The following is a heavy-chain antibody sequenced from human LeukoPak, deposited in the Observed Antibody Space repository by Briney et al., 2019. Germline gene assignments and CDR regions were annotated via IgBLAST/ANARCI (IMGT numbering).Heavy chain of an antibody. V-gene: IGHV3-20*04. CDR1: GFTFNDYN. CDR3: ARDGPDPNYDSSGYYAGSLDY. CDR2: INWNGGST. Sequence: GGSLRLSCAASGFTFNDYNMSWVRQAPGKGLEWVSGINWNGGSTGCADSVKGRFTISRDNAKNSLYLQMNSLRAEDTAVYYCARDGPDPNYDSSGYYAGSLDYWGQGTLVTVSS. D-gene: IGHD3-22*01. J-gene: IGHJ4*02.